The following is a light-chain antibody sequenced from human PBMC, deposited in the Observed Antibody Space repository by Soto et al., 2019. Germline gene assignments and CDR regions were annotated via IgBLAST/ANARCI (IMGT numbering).Light chain of an antibody. CDR3: PQSSSSRRT. V-gene: IGKV3-20*01. CDR1: RGVSANY. J-gene: IGKJ1*01. CDR2: GAS. Sequence: VFTQTANILAWSPRTHATLSCRASRGVSANYLAWYQQKPGQAPRLLVYGASSMATGIPDRFSGSGSGTDSNLTISRLEAEDFAVYNSPQSSSSRRTFGDGT.